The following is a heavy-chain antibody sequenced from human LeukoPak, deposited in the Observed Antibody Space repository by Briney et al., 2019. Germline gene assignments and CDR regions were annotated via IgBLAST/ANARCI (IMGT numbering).Heavy chain of an antibody. V-gene: IGHV1-2*06. CDR1: GYTFTGYY. J-gene: IGHJ3*02. D-gene: IGHD6-19*01. Sequence: GASVKVSCKASGYTFTGYYMHWVRQAPGQGLEWMGRINPNSGGTNYAQKFQGRVTITTDESTSTAYMELSSLRSEDTAVYYCARVRNSSGLGAFDIWGQGTMVTVSS. CDR2: INPNSGGT. CDR3: ARVRNSSGLGAFDI.